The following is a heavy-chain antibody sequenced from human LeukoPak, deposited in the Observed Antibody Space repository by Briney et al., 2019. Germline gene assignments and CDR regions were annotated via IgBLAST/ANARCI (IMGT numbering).Heavy chain of an antibody. V-gene: IGHV1-69*13. D-gene: IGHD5-18*01. Sequence: ASVKVSCKASGGTFSSYAISWVRQAPGQGLEWMGGIIPIFGTANYAQKFQGRVAITADESTSTAYMELCSLRSEDTAVYYCASPEGGYSYGYVYWGQGTLVTVSS. J-gene: IGHJ4*02. CDR1: GGTFSSYA. CDR3: ASPEGGYSYGYVY. CDR2: IIPIFGTA.